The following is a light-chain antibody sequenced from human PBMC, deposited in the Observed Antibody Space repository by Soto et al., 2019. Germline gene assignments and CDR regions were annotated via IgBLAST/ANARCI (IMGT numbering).Light chain of an antibody. Sequence: QSVLTQPASVSGSPGQSITISCTGTSSDVGGYNYVSWYQQHPGKAPKLMIYDVSNRPSGVSNRFSGSTSGNTASLTISGVQAEDEATYCCSSYTSSRTLVVVGGGTKVTVL. CDR1: SSDVGGYNY. CDR2: DVS. V-gene: IGLV2-14*01. CDR3: SSYTSSRTLVV. J-gene: IGLJ2*01.